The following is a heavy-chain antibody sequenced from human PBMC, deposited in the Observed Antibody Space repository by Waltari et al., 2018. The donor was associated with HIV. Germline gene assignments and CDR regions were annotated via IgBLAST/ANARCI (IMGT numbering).Heavy chain of an antibody. D-gene: IGHD2-8*01. Sequence: QMKLVQSGGGVVQPGESLRLSCAASGFICSRFGLPRARQAPGKGLEWVASILYDGSNINYIESVKGRFIISRDHSKNTLSLQMNSLRVEDTGVYYCAKVEAKNKWVNYYYGMDVWGQGTTVTVS. CDR1: GFICSRFG. CDR3: AKVEAKNKWVNYYYGMDV. CDR2: ILYDGSNI. J-gene: IGHJ6*02. V-gene: IGHV3-30*18.